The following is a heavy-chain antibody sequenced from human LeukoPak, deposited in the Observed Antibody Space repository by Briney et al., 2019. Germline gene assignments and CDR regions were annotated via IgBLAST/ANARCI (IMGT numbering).Heavy chain of an antibody. CDR2: INHSGST. V-gene: IGHV4-34*01. CDR3: ARGLVVVVPAAMLAFDI. D-gene: IGHD2-2*01. J-gene: IGHJ3*02. CDR1: GGSFSGYY. Sequence: SETLSLTCAVYGGSFSGYYWSWIRQLPGKGLEWIGEINHSGSTNYNPSLKSRVTISVDTSKNQFSLKLSSVTAADTAVYYRARGLVVVVPAAMLAFDIWGQGTMVTVSS.